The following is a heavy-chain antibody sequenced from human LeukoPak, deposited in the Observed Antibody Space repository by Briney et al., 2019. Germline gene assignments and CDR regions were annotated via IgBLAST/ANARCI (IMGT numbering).Heavy chain of an antibody. CDR3: AKVIGGGMIVVGYYFDY. CDR2: ISGSGGST. V-gene: IGHV3-23*01. D-gene: IGHD3-22*01. J-gene: IGHJ4*02. CDR1: GFTFSSYA. Sequence: GGPLRLSCAASGFTFSSYAMSWVRQAPGKGLEWVSAISGSGGSTYDADSVKGRFTVSRDNSKNTLYLQMNSLRAEDTAVYYCAKVIGGGMIVVGYYFDYWGQGTLVTVSS.